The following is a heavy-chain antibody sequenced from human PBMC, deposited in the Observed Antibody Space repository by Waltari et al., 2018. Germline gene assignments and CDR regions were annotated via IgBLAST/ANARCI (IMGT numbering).Heavy chain of an antibody. J-gene: IGHJ4*02. V-gene: IGHV3-74*03. CDR1: GFTLSTYW. CDR3: VRDEPGDGLDY. Sequence: EVQLVESGGALVQPGGSLRLSCATSGFTLSTYWMHWVRQAPGKGLMWVAHIESDESRTTYAESVKGRFTISRDNAKNTVYLQMNSLRDEDTAVYYCVRDEPGDGLDYWGQGTLVTVSS. D-gene: IGHD7-27*01. CDR2: IESDESRT.